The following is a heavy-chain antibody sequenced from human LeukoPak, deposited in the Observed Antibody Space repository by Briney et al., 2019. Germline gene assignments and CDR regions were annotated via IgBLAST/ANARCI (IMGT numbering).Heavy chain of an antibody. Sequence: SETLSLTCTVSGGSISSYYWSWIRQTPGKGLEWIGYIYHHGATNYNPSLRSRVTISLDGSKTQFSLRLNSVTAADTAVYYCARGRGWNWFDPWGQGTLVTVSS. CDR2: IYHHGAT. V-gene: IGHV4-59*12. D-gene: IGHD3-10*01. CDR3: ARGRGWNWFDP. J-gene: IGHJ5*02. CDR1: GGSISSYY.